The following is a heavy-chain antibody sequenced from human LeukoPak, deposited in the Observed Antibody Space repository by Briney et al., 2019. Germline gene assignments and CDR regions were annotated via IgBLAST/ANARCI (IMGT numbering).Heavy chain of an antibody. CDR2: ISSSGSTI. J-gene: IGHJ6*02. CDR3: ASLVVVVAAGSDV. V-gene: IGHV3-11*01. D-gene: IGHD2-15*01. CDR1: GFTFSDYY. Sequence: AGGSLRLSCAASGFTFSDYYMSWIRQAPGKGLEWVSYISSSGSTIYYADSVKGRFTISRDNAKNSLYLQMNSLRAEDTAVYYCASLVVVVAAGSDVWGQGTTVTLSS.